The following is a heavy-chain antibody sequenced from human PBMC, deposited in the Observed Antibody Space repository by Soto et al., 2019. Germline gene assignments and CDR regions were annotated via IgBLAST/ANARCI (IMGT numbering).Heavy chain of an antibody. D-gene: IGHD3-9*01. CDR1: GFTFSNYS. Sequence: GGGLRLSSAASGFTFSNYSMSWVRKAPGQGLQWVSSITEGGGGTHYGGSVKGRFTISRDNSDNTLYLQMNSLRAEDTALYYCARGIGSARYFDSWGLGTL. CDR2: ITEGGGGT. V-gene: IGHV3-23*01. J-gene: IGHJ4*02. CDR3: ARGIGSARYFDS.